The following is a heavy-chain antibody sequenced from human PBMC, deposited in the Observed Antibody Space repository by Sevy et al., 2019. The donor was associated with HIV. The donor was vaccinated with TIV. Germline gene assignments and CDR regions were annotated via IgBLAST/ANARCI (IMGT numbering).Heavy chain of an antibody. V-gene: IGHV4-34*01. CDR3: ARGQWEHPY. D-gene: IGHD1-26*01. J-gene: IGHJ4*02. CDR1: GGSLSGYY. Sequence: KQSQTLSLTCAVYGGSLSGYYWSWIRQTPGKRLEWIGDIIPSGDTNYNPSLKSRVTISIDTSKNQFSLKLNSVTAADTAMYFCARGQWEHPYWGQGSLVTVSS. CDR2: IIPSGDT.